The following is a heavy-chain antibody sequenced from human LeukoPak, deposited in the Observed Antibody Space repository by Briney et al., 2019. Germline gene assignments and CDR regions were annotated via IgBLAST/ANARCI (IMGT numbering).Heavy chain of an antibody. Sequence: SETLSLTCTVSGGSISTSSYYWGWVRQPPGKGLEWIGNIFYSGSTYYSPSLKSRVTISLDTSRNQFSLKLNSVTAADTAVYYCARWVNYGDYADYWGQGTLVTVSS. CDR2: IFYSGST. V-gene: IGHV4-39*07. D-gene: IGHD4-17*01. CDR1: GGSISTSSYY. J-gene: IGHJ4*02. CDR3: ARWVNYGDYADY.